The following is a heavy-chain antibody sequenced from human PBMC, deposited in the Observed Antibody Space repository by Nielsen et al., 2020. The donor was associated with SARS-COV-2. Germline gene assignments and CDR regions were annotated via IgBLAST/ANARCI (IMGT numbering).Heavy chain of an antibody. CDR2: IIPIFDTA. D-gene: IGHD3-10*01. CDR3: AKEGERYSSGSYLHYYGMDV. V-gene: IGHV1-69*01. Sequence: WVRQAPGQGLEWMGGIIPIFDTANYAQKFQGRVTITADESTSTAYMELSSLRSEDTAVYYCAKEGERYSSGSYLHYYGMDVWGQGTTVTVS. J-gene: IGHJ6*02.